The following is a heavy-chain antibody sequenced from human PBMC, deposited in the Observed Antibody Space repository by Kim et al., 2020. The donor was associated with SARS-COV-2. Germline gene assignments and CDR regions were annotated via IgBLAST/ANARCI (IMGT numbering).Heavy chain of an antibody. D-gene: IGHD2-2*01. CDR3: AKWSPPCSTSWGIDY. CDR1: GFTFGSYA. CDR2: IGGSGDDT. V-gene: IGHV3-23*01. Sequence: GGSLRLSCAASGFTFGSYAMSWVRQAPGKGLEWVSAIGGSGDDTYYADSVKGRFTISRDNSKNTLYLQMNSLRADDTAVYYCAKWSPPCSTSWGIDYWGQGTLVTVSS. J-gene: IGHJ4*02.